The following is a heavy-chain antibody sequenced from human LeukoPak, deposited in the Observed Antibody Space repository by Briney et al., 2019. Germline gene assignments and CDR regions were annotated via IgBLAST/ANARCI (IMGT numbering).Heavy chain of an antibody. V-gene: IGHV3-53*01. CDR3: ARVRGVVAWDP. D-gene: IGHD3-10*01. Sequence: GGSLRLSCAASGFTVSSNYMSWVRQAPGKGLEWVSVIYSGGSTYYADSVKGRFTISRDNSKNTLYLQMNSLRAEDTAVYYCARVRGVVAWDPWGRGTLVTVSS. J-gene: IGHJ2*01. CDR2: IYSGGST. CDR1: GFTVSSNY.